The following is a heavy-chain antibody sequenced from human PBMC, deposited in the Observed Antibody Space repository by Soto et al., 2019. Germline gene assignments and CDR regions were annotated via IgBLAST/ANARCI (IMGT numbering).Heavy chain of an antibody. V-gene: IGHV1-2*02. J-gene: IGHJ4*02. CDR3: ARDFSSSADGLDY. D-gene: IGHD6-6*01. Sequence: QVLLVQSGAEVTKPGASVKVSCKASGYTFTGTFTGYYIHWVRQAPGQGLEWMGWINPNSGGTNYEQQFQGRVTMTTDPSISTAHMELRRLRSDDTAIYYGARDFSSSADGLDYWGQGTLVTVSS. CDR1: GYTFTGTFTGYY. CDR2: INPNSGGT.